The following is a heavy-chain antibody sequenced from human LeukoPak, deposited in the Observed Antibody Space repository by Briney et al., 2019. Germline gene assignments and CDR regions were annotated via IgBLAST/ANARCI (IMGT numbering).Heavy chain of an antibody. CDR3: ARCGYHRGSNYYYYMDV. CDR2: INHSGST. J-gene: IGHJ6*03. V-gene: IGHV4-34*01. Sequence: SETLSLTCAVYGGSFSGYYWSWIRQPPGKGLKWIGEINHSGSTNYNPSLKSRVTISVDTSKNQFSLKLTSVTAADTAVYHCARCGYHRGSNYYYYMDVWGKGTTVTVSS. D-gene: IGHD3-16*01. CDR1: GGSFSGYY.